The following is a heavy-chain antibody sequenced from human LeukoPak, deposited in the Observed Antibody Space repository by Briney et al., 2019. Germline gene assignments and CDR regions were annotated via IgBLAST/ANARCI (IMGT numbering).Heavy chain of an antibody. CDR1: GFTFSSYD. CDR2: IGTAGDP. D-gene: IGHD4-17*01. J-gene: IGHJ6*04. CDR3: ARGGLTTKSSFYYYGMDV. V-gene: IGHV3-13*05. Sequence: GGSLRLSCAASGFTFSSYDMHWVRQAPRKGLEWVSAIGTAGDPYYPGSVKGRFTISRENAKNSLYLQMNSLRAGDTAVYYCARGGLTTKSSFYYYGMDVWGKGTTVTVSS.